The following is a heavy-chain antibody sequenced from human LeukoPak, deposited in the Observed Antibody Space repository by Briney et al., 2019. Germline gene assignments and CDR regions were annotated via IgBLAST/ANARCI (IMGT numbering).Heavy chain of an antibody. Sequence: SETLSLTCAVYGGSFSGYYWSWIRQPPGKWLEWIGEINHSGSTNYNPSLKSRVTISVDTSKNQFSLKLSSVTAADTAVYYCARAGATIFGVADNNWFDPWGQGTLVTVSS. D-gene: IGHD3-3*01. V-gene: IGHV4-34*01. J-gene: IGHJ5*02. CDR1: GGSFSGYY. CDR2: INHSGST. CDR3: ARAGATIFGVADNNWFDP.